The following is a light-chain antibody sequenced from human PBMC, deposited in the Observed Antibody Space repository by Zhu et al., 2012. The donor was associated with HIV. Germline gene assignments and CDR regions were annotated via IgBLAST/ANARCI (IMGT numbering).Light chain of an antibody. CDR1: QSGSSTY. V-gene: IGKV3-20*01. CDR3: QQYGTSPYT. J-gene: IGKJ2*01. Sequence: IVLTQSPATLSLSPGERATLSCRASQSGSSTYLAWYQQKPGQAPRLLIYGASSRAPGIPDRFSGSGSGTDFTLTISRLEPEDFAVYYCQQYGTSPYTFGQGTKLEIK. CDR2: GAS.